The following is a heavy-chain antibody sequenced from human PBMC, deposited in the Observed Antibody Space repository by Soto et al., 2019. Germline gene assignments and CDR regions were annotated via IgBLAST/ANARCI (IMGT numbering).Heavy chain of an antibody. D-gene: IGHD3-10*01. J-gene: IGHJ6*02. V-gene: IGHV3-30-3*01. CDR2: ISYDGSNK. Sequence: QVQLVESGGGVVQPGRSLRLSCAASGFTFSSYAMHWVRQAPGKGLEWVAVISYDGSNKYYADSVKGRFTISRDNSKNTLYLQMNSLRAEDTAVYYCARDSGQDDYDGMDVWGQGTTVTVSS. CDR3: ARDSGQDDYDGMDV. CDR1: GFTFSSYA.